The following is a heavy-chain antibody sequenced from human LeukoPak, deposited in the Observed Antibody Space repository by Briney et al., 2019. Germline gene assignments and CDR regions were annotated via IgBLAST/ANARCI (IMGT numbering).Heavy chain of an antibody. CDR2: ISSSSSYI. D-gene: IGHD1-26*01. CDR1: GFTVSGNY. V-gene: IGHV3-21*01. Sequence: GGSLRLSCAASGFTVSGNYMSWVRQAPGKGLEWVSSISSSSSYIYYADSVKGRFTISRDHAKNSLYLQMNSLRAEDTAVYYCSGSYYYYYGMDVWGQGTTVTVSS. CDR3: SGSYYYYYGMDV. J-gene: IGHJ6*02.